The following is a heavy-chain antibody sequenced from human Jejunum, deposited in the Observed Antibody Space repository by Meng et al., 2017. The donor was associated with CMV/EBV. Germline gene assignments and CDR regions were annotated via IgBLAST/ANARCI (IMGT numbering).Heavy chain of an antibody. CDR3: ARKYCGSSNCYPFDY. V-gene: IGHV4-34*01. J-gene: IGHJ4*02. Sequence: YGGYFSGYYWSWIRQSPGQGLEWIGQINHSGSASYNPSLRRRVTISEDTSKNQFSLRLTSVTAADTAIYYCARKYCGSSNCYPFDYWGQGELVTVSS. CDR2: INHSGSA. D-gene: IGHD2-2*01. CDR1: GGYFSGYY.